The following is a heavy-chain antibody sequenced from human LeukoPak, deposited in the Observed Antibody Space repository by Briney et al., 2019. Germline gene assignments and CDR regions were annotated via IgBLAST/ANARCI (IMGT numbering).Heavy chain of an antibody. D-gene: IGHD2-15*01. CDR3: ARTRMDQGAFDI. CDR1: GYTFTKYG. J-gene: IGHJ3*02. V-gene: IGHV1-18*01. CDR2: ISAYNGNT. Sequence: ASVKVSCKASGYTFTKYGITWVRQAPGQGLEWMGWISAYNGNTNYAQKLQGRVTMTTDTSTSTAYMELRSLRSDDTAVYYCARTRMDQGAFDIWGQGTMVTVSS.